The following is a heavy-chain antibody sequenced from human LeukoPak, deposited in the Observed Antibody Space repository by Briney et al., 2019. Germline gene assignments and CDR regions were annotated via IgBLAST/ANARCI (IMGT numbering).Heavy chain of an antibody. Sequence: PSETLSLTCAVYGGSFSGYYWSWIRQPPGKGLEWIGEINHSGSTNYNPSLKSRVTISVDTSKNQFSLKLSSVTAADTAVYYCARGSKRYFDWLPDNWFDPWGQGTLVTVSS. J-gene: IGHJ5*02. CDR2: INHSGST. CDR3: ARGSKRYFDWLPDNWFDP. D-gene: IGHD3-9*01. CDR1: GGSFSGYY. V-gene: IGHV4-34*01.